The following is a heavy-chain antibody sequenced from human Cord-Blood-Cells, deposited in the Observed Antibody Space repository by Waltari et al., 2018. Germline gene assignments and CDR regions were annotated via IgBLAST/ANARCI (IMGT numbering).Heavy chain of an antibody. D-gene: IGHD6-13*01. CDR2: INHSGRT. Sequence: QVQLQQWGAGLLKPPETLSLTCAVYGGSFSGYYWSWIRQPPGKGLEWIGEINHSGRTNNNPPLKSRVTISVDTSKNQFSLKLSSVTAADTAGYYWAISSSWSNYWGQGTLVTVSS. CDR3: AISSSWSNY. J-gene: IGHJ4*02. CDR1: GGSFSGYY. V-gene: IGHV4-34*01.